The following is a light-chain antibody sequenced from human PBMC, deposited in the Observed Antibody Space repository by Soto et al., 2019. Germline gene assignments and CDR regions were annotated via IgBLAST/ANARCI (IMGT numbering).Light chain of an antibody. CDR1: QSISSW. CDR2: KAS. J-gene: IGKJ4*01. V-gene: IGKV1-5*03. CDR3: QQYKSYPLT. Sequence: DIQMTQSPSTLSASVGDRVTITCRASQSISSWLAWYQQKPGKAPNLLIYKASTLESGVPSRFSGSGSGTEFTPTISSVQPDDFATYYCQQYKSYPLTFGGGTKVDIK.